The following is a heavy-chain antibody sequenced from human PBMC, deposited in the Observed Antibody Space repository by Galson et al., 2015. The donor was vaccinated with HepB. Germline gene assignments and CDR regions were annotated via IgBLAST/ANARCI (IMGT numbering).Heavy chain of an antibody. CDR1: GGSISSGSYY. Sequence: TLSLTCTVSGGSISSGSYYWSWIRQPAGKGLEWIGRIYISGSTDYNPSLKSRVTTSLDTSKNQFSLNLRSVTAADTAVYHCATSGSYYNWFDPWGQGTLVTVSS. V-gene: IGHV4-61*02. J-gene: IGHJ5*02. CDR3: ATSGSYYNWFDP. D-gene: IGHD1-26*01. CDR2: IYISGST.